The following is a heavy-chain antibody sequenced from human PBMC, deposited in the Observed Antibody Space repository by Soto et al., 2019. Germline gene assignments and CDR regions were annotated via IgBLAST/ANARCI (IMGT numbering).Heavy chain of an antibody. V-gene: IGHV4-39*01. J-gene: IGHJ4*02. CDR2: INHSGST. Sequence: PSETLSLTCRVSDGSMNSDSSYWGWIRQPPGKGLEWIGVINHSGSTYHNLSLKGRVTMSVDASRNQFSLKLTSMTAADTAVYYCARLGGYVSVGYYYLWDSWGQGTLGTVSP. CDR3: ARLGGYVSVGYYYLWDS. D-gene: IGHD3-22*01. CDR1: DGSMNSDSSY.